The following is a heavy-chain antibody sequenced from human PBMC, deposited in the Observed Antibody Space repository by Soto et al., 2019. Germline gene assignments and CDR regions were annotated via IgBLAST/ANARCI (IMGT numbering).Heavy chain of an antibody. CDR1: GFTFSSYA. D-gene: IGHD3-3*01. CDR3: AHSFDFWSGYYTGIPSSWFDP. J-gene: IGHJ5*02. V-gene: IGHV3-23*01. Sequence: GGSLRLSCAASGFTFSSYAMSWVRQAPGKGLEWVSAISGSGGSTYYADSVKGRFTISRDNSKNTLYLQMNSLRAEDTAVYYCAHSFDFWSGYYTGIPSSWFDPWGQGTLVTVSS. CDR2: ISGSGGST.